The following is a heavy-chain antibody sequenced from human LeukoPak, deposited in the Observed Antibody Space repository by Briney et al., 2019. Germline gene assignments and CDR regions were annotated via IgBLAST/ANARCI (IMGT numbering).Heavy chain of an antibody. D-gene: IGHD1-26*01. J-gene: IGHJ4*02. V-gene: IGHV4-39*07. CDR1: GGSISSSSYY. CDR3: ARESVYSGSYPGIDY. CDR2: IYYSGST. Sequence: PSGTLSLTCTVSGGSISSSSYYWGWIRQPPGKGLEWIGSIYYSGSTYYNPSLKSRVTISVDTSKNQFSLKLSSVTAADTAVYYCARESVYSGSYPGIDYWGQGTLVTVSS.